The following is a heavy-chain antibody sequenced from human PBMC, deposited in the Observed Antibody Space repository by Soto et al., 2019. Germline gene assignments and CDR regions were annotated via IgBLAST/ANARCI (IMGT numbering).Heavy chain of an antibody. CDR1: GSSISSSSYY. CDR3: ARTDDYYDSSGYYYWVY. V-gene: IGHV4-39*01. CDR2: IYYSGST. D-gene: IGHD3-22*01. Sequence: SETLSLTCTLSGSSISSSSYYWGWIRQPPGKGLEWIGSIYYSGSTYYNPSLKSRVTISVDTSKNQFSLKLSSVTAADTAVYYCARTDDYYDSSGYYYWVYWGQGTLVTVSS. J-gene: IGHJ4*02.